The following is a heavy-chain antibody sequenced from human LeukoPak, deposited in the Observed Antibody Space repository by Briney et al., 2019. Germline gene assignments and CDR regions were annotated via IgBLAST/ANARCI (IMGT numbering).Heavy chain of an antibody. V-gene: IGHV3-21*01. D-gene: IGHD6-19*01. Sequence: PGGSLRLSCAASGFTFSSYSMNWVRQAPGNGLELVSSISSSSSYIYYADSVKGRFTISRDNAKNSLYLKMNSLRAEDTAVYYCARVSSGCVDWGQGTLVTVSS. J-gene: IGHJ4*02. CDR3: ARVSSGCVD. CDR2: ISSSSSYI. CDR1: GFTFSSYS.